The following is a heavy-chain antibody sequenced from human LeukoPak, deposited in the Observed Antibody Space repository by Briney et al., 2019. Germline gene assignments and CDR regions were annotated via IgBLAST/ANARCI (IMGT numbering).Heavy chain of an antibody. Sequence: PSQTLSLTCTVSGGSISSGGYYWSWIRQHPGKGLEWIGYIYYSGSTYYNPSLKSRVTISVDTSKNQFSLKLSSVTAADTAVYYCAREDLKTWSFDYWGQGTLVTVSS. CDR2: IYYSGST. J-gene: IGHJ4*02. V-gene: IGHV4-31*03. CDR3: AREDLKTWSFDY. D-gene: IGHD2-8*01. CDR1: GGSISSGGYY.